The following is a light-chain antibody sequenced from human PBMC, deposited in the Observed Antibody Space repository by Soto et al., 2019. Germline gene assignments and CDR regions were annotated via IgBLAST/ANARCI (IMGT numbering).Light chain of an antibody. CDR2: DAC. CDR3: QQYDDRPPFT. J-gene: IGKJ3*01. Sequence: DIQMTQSPSSLSASVGDRVTITCQASQDINDFVNWYQQKPGKAPKLLISDACNLETGVPSRFSGSGSGTHFTFTISILQPEDIATYYCQQYDDRPPFTFGPGTTVDIK. CDR1: QDINDF. V-gene: IGKV1-33*01.